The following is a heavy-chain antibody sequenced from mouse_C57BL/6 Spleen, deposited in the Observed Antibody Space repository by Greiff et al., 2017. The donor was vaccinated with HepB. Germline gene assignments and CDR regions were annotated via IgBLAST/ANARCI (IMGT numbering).Heavy chain of an antibody. J-gene: IGHJ1*03. V-gene: IGHV3-6*01. CDR2: ISYDGSN. CDR3: ARRDRYFDV. Sequence: EVKLVESGPGLVKPSQSLSLTCSVTGYSITSGYYWNWIRQFPGNKLEWMGYISYDGSNNYNPSLKNRISITRDTSKNQFFLKLNSVTTEDTATYYCARRDRYFDVWGTGTTVTVSS. CDR1: GYSITSGYY. D-gene: IGHD3-3*01.